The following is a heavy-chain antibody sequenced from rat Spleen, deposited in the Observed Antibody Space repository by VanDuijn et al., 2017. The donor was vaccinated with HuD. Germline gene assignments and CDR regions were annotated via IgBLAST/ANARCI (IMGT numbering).Heavy chain of an antibody. CDR1: GFTFSNYY. V-gene: IGHV5S23*01. CDR2: ITNSGGST. CDR3: TRGPTDWELYWYFDF. D-gene: IGHD5-1*01. Sequence: EVQLVESGGGLVQPGRSLKLSCAASGFTFSNYYMAWVRQAPTKGLEWVASITNSGGSTYYRDSVKGRFTISRDNAKSTLYLQMDSLRSEDTATYYCTRGPTDWELYWYFDFWGPGTMVTVSS. J-gene: IGHJ1*01.